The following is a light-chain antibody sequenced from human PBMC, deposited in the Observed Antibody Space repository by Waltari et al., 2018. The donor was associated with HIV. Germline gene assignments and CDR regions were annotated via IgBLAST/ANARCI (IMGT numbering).Light chain of an antibody. CDR1: QLIYYW. CDR2: KTS. J-gene: IGKJ2*01. V-gene: IGKV1-5*03. CDR3: QQYNSHSYT. Sequence: DVQMTQSPSTLSASVGERVSITSRASQLIYYWLAWYQQKPGQPPKLLIYKTSYLESGVPTRFSGSGSGADFTLTIDGLQPEDFATYYCQQYNSHSYTFGQGTKLDIK.